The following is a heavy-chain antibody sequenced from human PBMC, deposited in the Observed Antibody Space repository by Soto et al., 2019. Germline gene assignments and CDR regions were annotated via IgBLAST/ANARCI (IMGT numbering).Heavy chain of an antibody. Sequence: SETLSLTCTVSGGSINNNNYYWGWVRQPPGKGLEWIGSVSYTGTTYYSPSLKSRVITSIDTSRNQFTLKLASVTAADTAVYDCASQKPDLPAYFDYWGQGTLVTVSS. CDR2: VSYTGTT. J-gene: IGHJ4*02. V-gene: IGHV4-39*01. CDR3: ASQKPDLPAYFDY. CDR1: GGSINNNNYY.